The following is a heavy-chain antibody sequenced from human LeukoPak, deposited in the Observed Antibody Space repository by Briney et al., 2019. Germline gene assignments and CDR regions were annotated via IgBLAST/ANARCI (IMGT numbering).Heavy chain of an antibody. CDR1: GCTLTELS. D-gene: IGHD2-15*01. V-gene: IGHV1-24*01. CDR2: FDPEDGET. J-gene: IGHJ4*02. CDR3: ATGPYCSGGSCYPLFDY. Sequence: ASVKVSCKVSGCTLTELSMHWVRQAPGKGLEWMGGFDPEDGETIYAQKFQGRVTMTEDTSTDTAYMELSSLRSEDTAVYYCATGPYCSGGSCYPLFDYWGQGTLVTVSS.